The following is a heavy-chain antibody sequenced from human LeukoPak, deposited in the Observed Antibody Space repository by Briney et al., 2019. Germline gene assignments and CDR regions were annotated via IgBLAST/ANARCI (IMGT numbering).Heavy chain of an antibody. CDR1: GFTLSIYW. D-gene: IGHD6-13*01. Sequence: GGSLRLSCAPPGFTLSIYWMSWVRQAPGKGLEWVAQINQDGSEKYYVDSVKGRFSISRDNAENSLYLQMNSLRAEDMAVYYCARVGYTSYYYYGMDVWGQGTTVTVSS. CDR2: INQDGSEK. V-gene: IGHV3-7*02. CDR3: ARVGYTSYYYYGMDV. J-gene: IGHJ6*02.